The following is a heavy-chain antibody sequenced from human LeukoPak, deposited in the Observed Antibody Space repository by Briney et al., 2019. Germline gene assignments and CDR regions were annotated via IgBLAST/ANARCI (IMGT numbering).Heavy chain of an antibody. J-gene: IGHJ4*02. D-gene: IGHD3-16*01. CDR2: ISGSGDST. CDR3: AKVPRMAWGEN. CDR1: GFTFSVYA. Sequence: TGGSLRLSCADSGFTFSVYAMRWVRQAPGEGLEWVSLISGSGDSTYYADSVKGRFTISRENSKNTLYLQMTSLRAEDTAVYYCAKVPRMAWGENWGQGTLVTVSS. V-gene: IGHV3-23*01.